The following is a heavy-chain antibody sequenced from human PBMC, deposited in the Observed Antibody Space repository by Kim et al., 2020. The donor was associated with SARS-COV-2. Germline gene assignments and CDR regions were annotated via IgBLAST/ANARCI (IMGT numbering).Heavy chain of an antibody. Sequence: GGSLRLSCAASGFTFDDYTMHWVRQAPGKGLEWVSLISWDGGSTYYADSVKGRFTISRDNSKNSLYLQMNSLRTEDTALYYCAKGTTDFWSGPYFDYWGQGTLVTVSS. CDR2: ISWDGGST. CDR1: GFTFDDYT. V-gene: IGHV3-43*01. D-gene: IGHD3-3*01. CDR3: AKGTTDFWSGPYFDY. J-gene: IGHJ4*02.